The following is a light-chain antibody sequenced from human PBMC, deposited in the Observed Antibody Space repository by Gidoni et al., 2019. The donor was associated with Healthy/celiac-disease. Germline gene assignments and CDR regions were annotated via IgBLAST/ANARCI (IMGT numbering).Light chain of an antibody. CDR3: QQHSNWPPALT. Sequence: EIVLTQSPATLSLSPGERATLSCRASQSVSSYLAWYQQKPGQAPRLLIYDASNRATGIPARFSGSGSGTDFTRTISSLEPEDFAVYYCQQHSNWPPALTFGGXTKVEIK. CDR2: DAS. J-gene: IGKJ4*01. V-gene: IGKV3-11*01. CDR1: QSVSSY.